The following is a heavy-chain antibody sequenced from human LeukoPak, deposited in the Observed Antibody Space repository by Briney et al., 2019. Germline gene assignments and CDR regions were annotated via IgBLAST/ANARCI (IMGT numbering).Heavy chain of an antibody. CDR1: GFDLSTYE. V-gene: IGHV3-48*03. CDR2: ITISGHTK. J-gene: IGHJ5*02. CDR3: ARGDPHADL. Sequence: GGSLRLSCAASGFDLSTYEMNWVRQAPGKGLEWIADITISGHTKNYADSVKGRFTISRDNARTSLYLQLNSLRVEDTGVYYCARGDPHADLWGQGTLVTVSS.